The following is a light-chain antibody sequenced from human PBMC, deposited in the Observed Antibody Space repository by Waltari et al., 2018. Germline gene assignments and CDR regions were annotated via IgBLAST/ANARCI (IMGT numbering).Light chain of an antibody. CDR2: GVV. V-gene: IGLV2-23*02. CDR1: NNDVGSYNL. J-gene: IGLJ2*01. CDR3: CSYAAFCTFV. Sequence: QSALTQPASMSGSPGQSLSISCTGTNNDVGSYNLVSWFQQHPGKAPKLLIYGVVHRPSGISNRFSASKSDNTASLTISNLQPEDEADYYCCSYAAFCTFVFGGGTRLTVL.